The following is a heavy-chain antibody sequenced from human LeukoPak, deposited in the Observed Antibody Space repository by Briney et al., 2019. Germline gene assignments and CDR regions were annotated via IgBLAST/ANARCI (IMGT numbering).Heavy chain of an antibody. CDR2: ISYDGSNK. V-gene: IGHV3-30*04. D-gene: IGHD3-10*01. J-gene: IGHJ4*02. Sequence: GRSLRLSCAASGFTFSSYAMHWVRQAPGKGLEWVAVISYDGSNKYYADSVKGRFTISRDNSKNTLYLQMNSLRAEDTAVYYCARESYYGSGSYYNKFDYWGQGTPVTVSS. CDR3: ARESYYGSGSYYNKFDY. CDR1: GFTFSSYA.